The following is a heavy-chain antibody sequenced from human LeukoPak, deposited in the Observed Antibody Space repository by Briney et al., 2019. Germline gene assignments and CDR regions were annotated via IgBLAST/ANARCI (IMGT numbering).Heavy chain of an antibody. CDR2: MYISGST. CDR1: GGSISSYY. J-gene: IGHJ6*02. Sequence: SETLSLTCSVSGGSISSYYWSWIRQPAGKGLEWIGRMYISGSTNYNPSLKSRVTMSVDTSKNKFSLKLSSVTAEDTAVYYCARVSLVKGYGMDVWGQGTTVTVSS. CDR3: ARVSLVKGYGMDV. V-gene: IGHV4-4*07. D-gene: IGHD6-6*01.